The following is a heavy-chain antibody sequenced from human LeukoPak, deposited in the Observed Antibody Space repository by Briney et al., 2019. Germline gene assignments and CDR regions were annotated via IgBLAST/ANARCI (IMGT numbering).Heavy chain of an antibody. V-gene: IGHV3-64*01. Sequence: PGGSLRLSCAASGFTVSSNYMSWVRQAPGKGLEYVSAIDYNGGSTYYANSVKGRFTISRDNSKNTLYLQMGSLSTEDTAVYYCARGHEYRGYGQDYWGQGTLVTVSS. J-gene: IGHJ4*02. CDR3: ARGHEYRGYGQDY. CDR1: GFTVSSNY. CDR2: IDYNGGST. D-gene: IGHD5-12*01.